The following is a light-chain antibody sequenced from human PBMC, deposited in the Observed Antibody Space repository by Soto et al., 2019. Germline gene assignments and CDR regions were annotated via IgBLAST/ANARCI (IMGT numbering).Light chain of an antibody. CDR2: DAY. Sequence: ELRLTQSPGTLSLAPTERATHSCRNSQSVDSRFLSWYQQIPGQAPRLLLYDAYNRATGIPARFSGSGSGTDFTLTISSLEPEDFAVYYCQQRSNWRLTFGGRTKVDIK. CDR3: QQRSNWRLT. J-gene: IGKJ4*01. CDR1: QSVDSRF. V-gene: IGKV3-11*01.